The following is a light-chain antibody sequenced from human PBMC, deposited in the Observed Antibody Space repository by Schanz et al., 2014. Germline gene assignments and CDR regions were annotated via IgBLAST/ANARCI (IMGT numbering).Light chain of an antibody. V-gene: IGLV6-57*01. CDR1: SGSIASTY. CDR3: QSYDSSNHNWV. Sequence: NFMLTQPHSVSESPGKTVTISCTRSSGSIASTYVQGYQQRPGSSPTTVIYEDNQRPSGVPDRFSGSIDSSSNSASLAISGLKTEDEADYYCQSYDSSNHNWVFGGGTKLTVL. J-gene: IGLJ3*02. CDR2: EDN.